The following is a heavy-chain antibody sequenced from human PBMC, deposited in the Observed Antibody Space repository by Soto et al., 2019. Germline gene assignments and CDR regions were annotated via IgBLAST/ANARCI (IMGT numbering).Heavy chain of an antibody. J-gene: IGHJ4*02. CDR3: ATLKSDLGLSGNYFNYFDY. Sequence: ASVKVSCKVSGYTLTELSMHWVRQAPGKGLEWMGGFDPEDADTIYAQKFQGRVTMTEDTSTDTAYMELSSLRSEDTAVYYCATLKSDLGLSGNYFNYFDYWGQGTLVTVSS. D-gene: IGHD3-10*01. CDR1: GYTLTELS. CDR2: FDPEDADT. V-gene: IGHV1-24*01.